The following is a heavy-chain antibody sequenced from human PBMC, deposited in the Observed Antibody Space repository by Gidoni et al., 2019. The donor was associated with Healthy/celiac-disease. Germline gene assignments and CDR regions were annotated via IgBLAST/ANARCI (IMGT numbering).Heavy chain of an antibody. CDR1: GFPFSSYG. CDR3: ARDSKGSWGGWDY. Sequence: QVQLVESGGGVVQPGRSLRLSCAASGFPFSSYGMHWVRQAPGQGLEWVAVIWYDGSNKYYAASVKGRFTISRDNSKNTLYLQMNSLRAEDTAVYYCARDSKGSWGGWDYWGQGTLVTVSS. D-gene: IGHD3-16*01. CDR2: IWYDGSNK. V-gene: IGHV3-33*01. J-gene: IGHJ4*02.